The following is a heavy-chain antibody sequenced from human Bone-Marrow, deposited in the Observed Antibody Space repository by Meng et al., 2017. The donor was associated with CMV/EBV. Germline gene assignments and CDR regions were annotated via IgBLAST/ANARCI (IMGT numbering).Heavy chain of an antibody. CDR1: GYTFSSYD. J-gene: IGHJ4*02. D-gene: IGHD3-10*01. CDR3: ARGRGAFDY. CDR2: MNPNSGNT. Sequence: ASVKVSCKASGYTFSSYDINWVRQATGQGLEWMGWMNPNSGNTGYAQKFQGRVTITRDTSITTAYLELSSLTSEDTAVCYCARGRGAFDYWGQGSPVSVSS. V-gene: IGHV1-8*03.